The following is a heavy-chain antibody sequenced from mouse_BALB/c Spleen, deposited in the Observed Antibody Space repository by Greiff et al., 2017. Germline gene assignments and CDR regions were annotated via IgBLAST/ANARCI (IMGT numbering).Heavy chain of an antibody. V-gene: IGHV1S22*01. J-gene: IGHJ2*01. CDR3: TRSLIFYYFDY. CDR2: IYPGSGST. Sequence: LQQPGSELVRPGASVKLSCKASGYTFTSYWMHWVKQRHGQGLEWIGNIYPGSGSTNYDEKFKSKGTLTVDTSSSTAYMHLSSLTSEDSAVYYCTRSLIFYYFDYWGQGTTLTVSS. D-gene: IGHD1-2*01. CDR1: GYTFTSYW.